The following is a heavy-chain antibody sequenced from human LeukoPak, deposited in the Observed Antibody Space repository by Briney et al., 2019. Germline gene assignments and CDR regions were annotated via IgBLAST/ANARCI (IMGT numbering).Heavy chain of an antibody. CDR2: ISGSGTTI. J-gene: IGHJ4*02. Sequence: PGGSLRLSCAASGLTFSDYYMTWIRQAPGKGLEWVSSISGSGTTIYSADSVRGRFTVSRDNAKNSLFLHMNSLRAEDTAVYYCTRDVGFYGSGSYYRDWGQGSLVTVSS. V-gene: IGHV3-11*04. CDR3: TRDVGFYGSGSYYRD. D-gene: IGHD3-10*01. CDR1: GLTFSDYY.